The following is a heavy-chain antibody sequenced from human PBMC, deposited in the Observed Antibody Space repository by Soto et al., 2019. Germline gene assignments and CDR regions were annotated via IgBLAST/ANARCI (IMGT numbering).Heavy chain of an antibody. J-gene: IGHJ6*03. CDR1: GYTFTNYG. CDR3: ARDLILFPAALTPYYMDV. CDR2: ISAYNGNI. D-gene: IGHD2-8*01. Sequence: ASVKVSCKASGYTFTNYGISWVRQAPGQGLEWMGWISAYNGNINYAQKLQGRVTMTTDTSTSTAYMELRSLRSDDTAVYYCARDLILFPAALTPYYMDVWGKGTTVTVSS. V-gene: IGHV1-18*01.